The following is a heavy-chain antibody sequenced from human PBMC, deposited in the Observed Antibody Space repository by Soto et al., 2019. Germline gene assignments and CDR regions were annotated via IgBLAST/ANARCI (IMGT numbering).Heavy chain of an antibody. D-gene: IGHD3-3*01. CDR2: IYWDDDK. Sequence: QITLNESGPTVVKPTETLTLTCTFSGFSLTTSGVGVGWVRQSPGKAPEWLAFIYWDDDKRYSTSLKSRLTITKDISKNQVVLTMANVDPADTATYYCAHRVLRAVFGLVMTTAIYFVFWGQGSPVVVSS. V-gene: IGHV2-5*02. CDR3: AHRVLRAVFGLVMTTAIYFVF. J-gene: IGHJ4*02. CDR1: GFSLTTSGVG.